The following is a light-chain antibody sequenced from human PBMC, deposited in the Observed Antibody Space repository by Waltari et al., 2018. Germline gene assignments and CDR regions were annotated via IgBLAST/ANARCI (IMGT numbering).Light chain of an antibody. Sequence: VVMTQSPLALPVTLGQPASISCKSSQSLVHSDGNTYLSWFQQRPGQSPRRLIYKVSSRDSGVPDRFSGSGSGTDFTLKISRVEAEDVAVYFCMQGAHWPYTFGQGTELEIK. CDR1: QSLVHSDGNTY. CDR3: MQGAHWPYT. V-gene: IGKV2-30*02. J-gene: IGKJ2*01. CDR2: KVS.